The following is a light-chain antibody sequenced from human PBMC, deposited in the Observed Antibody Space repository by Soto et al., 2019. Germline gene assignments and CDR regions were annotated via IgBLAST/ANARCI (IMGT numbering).Light chain of an antibody. CDR2: DVN. J-gene: IGLJ1*01. Sequence: QSALTQPASVSGSPGQSLTISCAGDSTDVDGYDYVSWYQQHPGQAPKLMIYDVNNRPSGVSYRFSGSKSGDTASLTLSGLQAEDDADYYCSSYTTSAAFYVFGTGTKVSVL. CDR3: SSYTTSAAFYV. CDR1: STDVDGYDY. V-gene: IGLV2-14*03.